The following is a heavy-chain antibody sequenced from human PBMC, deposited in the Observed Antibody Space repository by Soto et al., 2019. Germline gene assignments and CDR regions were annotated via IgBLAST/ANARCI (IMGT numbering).Heavy chain of an antibody. CDR3: AKNRQFRSYYESAGHYYN. J-gene: IGHJ4*02. D-gene: IGHD3-10*01. Sequence: EVELLESGGGLVQPGGSLRLSCVASGFTFKNYDMRWIRQAPGKGLEWVSGISGSGGVTYYADSVKGRFTISRDNSKNTLYLQMNSLRAEDTAIYYCAKNRQFRSYYESAGHYYNWGQGTLVTVSS. CDR1: GFTFKNYD. V-gene: IGHV3-23*01. CDR2: ISGSGGVT.